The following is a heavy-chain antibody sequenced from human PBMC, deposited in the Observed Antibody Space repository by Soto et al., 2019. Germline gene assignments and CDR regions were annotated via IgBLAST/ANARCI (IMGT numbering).Heavy chain of an antibody. CDR2: IYHTGTT. CDR1: GGSISSGSYP. V-gene: IGHV4-30-2*01. CDR3: ARARYCSGGSCYSDY. J-gene: IGHJ4*02. Sequence: QLQLQESGSGLVKPSQTLSLTCTVSGGSISSGSYPWTWIRQPPGKGLEWIGYIYHTGTTYYNPSLKSRVTISVDTSKNQFSLKLSSVTAADTAVYYWARARYCSGGSCYSDYWGQGTLVTVSS. D-gene: IGHD2-15*01.